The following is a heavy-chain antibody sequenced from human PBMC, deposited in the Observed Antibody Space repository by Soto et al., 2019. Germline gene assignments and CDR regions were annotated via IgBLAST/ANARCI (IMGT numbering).Heavy chain of an antibody. CDR3: ARDSWGLAVPDYHYYAMDV. D-gene: IGHD6-19*01. CDR1: GYTFTSYG. J-gene: IGHJ6*04. Sequence: QVQLVQSGAEVKKPGASVRVSCEASGYTFTSYGISWVRQAPGQGLEWMGWISVYSGSTNYAQKLQGRVTMTTDRSTRAVYMEWRSLRSDDTAVYYCARDSWGLAVPDYHYYAMDVWGKGTTVTVSP. V-gene: IGHV1-18*04. CDR2: ISVYSGST.